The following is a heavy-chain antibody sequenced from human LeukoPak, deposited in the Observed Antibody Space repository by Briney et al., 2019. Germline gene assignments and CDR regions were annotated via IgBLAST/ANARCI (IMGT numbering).Heavy chain of an antibody. J-gene: IGHJ5*02. V-gene: IGHV4-30-4*08. D-gene: IGHD2-15*01. Sequence: SETLSLTCTVSGGSISSGGYYWSWIRQHPGKGLEWIGYIYNSGSTYYNPSLKSRVTISIDTSKNQFSLKLSSVTAADTAVYYCAREGYCSGGSCYPSWFDPWGQGTLVTVSS. CDR2: IYNSGST. CDR1: GGSISSGGYY. CDR3: AREGYCSGGSCYPSWFDP.